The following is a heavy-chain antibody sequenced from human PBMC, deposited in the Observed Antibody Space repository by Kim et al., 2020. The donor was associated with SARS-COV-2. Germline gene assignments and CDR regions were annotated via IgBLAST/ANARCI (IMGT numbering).Heavy chain of an antibody. CDR2: INHSGST. CDR1: GGSFSGYY. D-gene: IGHD6-19*01. J-gene: IGHJ6*02. Sequence: SETLSLTCAVYGGSFSGYYWSWIRQPPGKGLEWIGEINHSGSTNYNPSLKSRVTISVDTSKNQFSLKLSSVTAADTAVYYCARGRVAVAGTYYYYYYGMDVWGQGTTVTVSS. V-gene: IGHV4-34*01. CDR3: ARGRVAVAGTYYYYYYGMDV.